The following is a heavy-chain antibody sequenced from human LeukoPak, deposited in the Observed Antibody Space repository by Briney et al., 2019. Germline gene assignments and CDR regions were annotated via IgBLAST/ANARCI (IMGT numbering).Heavy chain of an antibody. J-gene: IGHJ4*02. CDR1: VFTFSSYG. CDR3: AKDLNYGDLLGY. D-gene: IGHD4-17*01. V-gene: IGHV3-30*02. CDR2: IRSDGSKK. Sequence: HPGGSLRLSCAASVFTFSSYGMYWVRQAPGKGLEWVAFIRSDGSKKYYADSVKGRFTISRDNSKNTLYLQMNSLRAEDTAVYYCAKDLNYGDLLGYWGQGTLVTVSS.